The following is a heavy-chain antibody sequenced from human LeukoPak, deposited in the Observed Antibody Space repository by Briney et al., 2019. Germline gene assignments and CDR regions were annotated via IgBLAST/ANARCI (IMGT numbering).Heavy chain of an antibody. J-gene: IGHJ4*02. CDR1: GGSISSYY. V-gene: IGHV4-59*01. CDR3: ASHSAVGSWYAGGY. CDR2: IYYSGST. D-gene: IGHD6-13*01. Sequence: SSETLSLTCTVSGGSISSYYWSWIRQPPGKGLEWIGYIYYSGSTNYNPSLKSRVTISVDTSKNQFSLKLSSVTAADTAVYYCASHSAVGSWYAGGYWGQGTLVTVSS.